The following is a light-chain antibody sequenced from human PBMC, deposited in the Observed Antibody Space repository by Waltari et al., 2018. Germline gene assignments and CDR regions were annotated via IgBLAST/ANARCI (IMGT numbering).Light chain of an antibody. V-gene: IGKV1-39*01. CDR2: AAS. CDR1: QSVTTS. Sequence: DIQMTQSPASLAASLGDRVTITCRPSQSVTTSLNWYQQKSGEPPKLLISAASRFQSGVPSRVSGSGSGTDFTLTITHLQPEDVATYFCQQSHSPPFTFGPGTKV. J-gene: IGKJ3*01. CDR3: QQSHSPPFT.